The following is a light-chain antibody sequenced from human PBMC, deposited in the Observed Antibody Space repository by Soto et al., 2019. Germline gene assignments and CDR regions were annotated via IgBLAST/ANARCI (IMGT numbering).Light chain of an antibody. CDR2: KTS. Sequence: IQMTQSPSTLSASVGDRVSITCRASQSLNSWLSWYQQKPGKAPKLLIYKTSTLESGVPSRYSGSGSGTEFTLTISNLQPDDFSTYYCQRYNTYSFGQGTKLEIK. CDR1: QSLNSW. CDR3: QRYNTYS. J-gene: IGKJ2*01. V-gene: IGKV1-5*03.